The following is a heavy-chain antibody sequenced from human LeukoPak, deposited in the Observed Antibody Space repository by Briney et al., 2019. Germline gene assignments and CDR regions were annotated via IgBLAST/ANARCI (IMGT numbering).Heavy chain of an antibody. V-gene: IGHV3-7*01. CDR2: IKQDGSEK. J-gene: IGHJ3*02. CDR1: GFTFSRYW. CDR3: ARPHSISGDDAFDI. D-gene: IGHD3-3*01. Sequence: GGSLRLSCAASGFTFSRYWMTWVRQAPGKGLEWVANIKQDGSEKYYVGSVMGRFTISRDNAKNSLFLQMNSPRAEDTAVYYCARPHSISGDDAFDIWGHGTMVSVSS.